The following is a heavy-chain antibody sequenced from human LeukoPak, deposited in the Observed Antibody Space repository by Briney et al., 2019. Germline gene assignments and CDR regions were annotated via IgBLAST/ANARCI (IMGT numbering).Heavy chain of an antibody. CDR3: AKATYYDILTGYYADY. J-gene: IGHJ4*02. V-gene: IGHV3-23*01. CDR1: GFTFSSYA. D-gene: IGHD3-9*01. Sequence: GGSLRLSCAASGFTFSSYAMSWVRQAPGKGLEWVSAISGSGGSTYYADSVKGRFTISRDDSKNTLYLQMNSLRAEDTAVYYCAKATYYDILTGYYADYWGQGTLVTVSS. CDR2: ISGSGGST.